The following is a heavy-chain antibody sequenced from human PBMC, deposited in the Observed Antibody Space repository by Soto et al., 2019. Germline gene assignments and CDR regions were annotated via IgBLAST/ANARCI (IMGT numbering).Heavy chain of an antibody. CDR1: GYTFTSYA. Sequence: ASVKVSCKASGYTFTSYAMQWVRQAPGRRLEWMGWISAYNGNTNYAQKLQGRVTMTTDTSTSTAYMELRSLRSDDTAVYYCARDAYYYDSSGYRNNWFDPWGQGTLVTVSS. CDR3: ARDAYYYDSSGYRNNWFDP. J-gene: IGHJ5*02. V-gene: IGHV1-18*01. CDR2: ISAYNGNT. D-gene: IGHD3-22*01.